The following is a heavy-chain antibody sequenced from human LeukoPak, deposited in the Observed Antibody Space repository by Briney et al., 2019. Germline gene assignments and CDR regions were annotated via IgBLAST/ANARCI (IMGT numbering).Heavy chain of an antibody. Sequence: GGSLRLSCAASGFTFSTFAMIWVRQPPGKGLEWVTSIFPSGGEIHYADSVRGRFTISRDNSKSTLSLQMNSLRAEDTAIYYCATYRQVLLPFESWGQGTLVTVSS. CDR3: ATYRQVLLPFES. J-gene: IGHJ4*02. CDR2: IFPSGGEI. CDR1: GFTFSTFA. V-gene: IGHV3-23*01. D-gene: IGHD2-8*02.